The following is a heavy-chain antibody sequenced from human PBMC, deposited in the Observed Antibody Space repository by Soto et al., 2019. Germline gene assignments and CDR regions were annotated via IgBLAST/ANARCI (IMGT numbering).Heavy chain of an antibody. Sequence: EVQLVESGGGLVQPGGSLRLSCAASGFTLSSYDIHWVRQATGEGLAWVSGIGSSGDTHYADSVKGRFIISREDGKNSLYLQMNNLRVGDTAVYYCTRKTPPTGMEVWGQGATVTVSS. J-gene: IGHJ6*02. CDR3: TRKTPPTGMEV. D-gene: IGHD3-9*01. CDR1: GFTLSSYD. CDR2: IGSSGDT. V-gene: IGHV3-13*01.